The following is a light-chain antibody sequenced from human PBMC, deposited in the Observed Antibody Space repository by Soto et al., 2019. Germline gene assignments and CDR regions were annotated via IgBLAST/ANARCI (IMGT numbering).Light chain of an antibody. CDR2: DTS. CDR3: LLSYNAARV. V-gene: IGLV7-46*01. Sequence: QAVVTQEPSLTVSPGGTVTLTCGSSTGAVTSNHHPYWFQQKAGQAPRTLIYDTSNKHSWTPARFSGSLLGDKAAPTVSGAQPDDAAQYCCLLSYNAARVFGGGTKLTVL. CDR1: TGAVTSNHH. J-gene: IGLJ2*01.